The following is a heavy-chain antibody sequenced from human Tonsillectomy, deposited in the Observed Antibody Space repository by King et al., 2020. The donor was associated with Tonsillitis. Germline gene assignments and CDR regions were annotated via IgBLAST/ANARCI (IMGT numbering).Heavy chain of an antibody. V-gene: IGHV4-59*01. CDR2: VYYSGST. CDR3: ARVITGTTRAFDN. Sequence: QMQESGPGLVKPSETLSLTCTVSGGSISGYYWSWIRQPPGMGLEWIGYVYYSGSTNYNPSLNSRVTISVDTSKNQFSLKLSSVTAADTAVYYCARVITGTTRAFDNWGQGTMVTVSS. CDR1: GGSISGYY. D-gene: IGHD1-7*01. J-gene: IGHJ3*02.